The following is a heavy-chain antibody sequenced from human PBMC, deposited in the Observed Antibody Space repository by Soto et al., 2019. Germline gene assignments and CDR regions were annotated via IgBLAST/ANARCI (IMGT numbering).Heavy chain of an antibody. CDR3: ARDLWFGELLGRVYFDY. J-gene: IGHJ4*02. Sequence: QVQLVQSGAEVKKPGASVKVSCKASGYTFTSYGISWVRQAPGQGLEWMGWISAYNGNTNYAQKLQGRVTMTTDTSTSTAYMELRSLRSDDTAVYYCARDLWFGELLGRVYFDYWGQGTLVTVSS. CDR1: GYTFTSYG. V-gene: IGHV1-18*01. CDR2: ISAYNGNT. D-gene: IGHD3-10*01.